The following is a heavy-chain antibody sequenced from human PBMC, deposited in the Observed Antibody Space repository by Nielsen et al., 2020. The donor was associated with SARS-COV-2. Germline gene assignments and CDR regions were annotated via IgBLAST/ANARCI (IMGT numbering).Heavy chain of an antibody. CDR2: IYYSGST. J-gene: IGHJ6*02. CDR1: GGSVSSGSYY. D-gene: IGHD6-19*01. V-gene: IGHV4-61*01. CDR3: ASGIAVAGTSPNYGMDV. Sequence: SETLSLTCTVSGGSVSSGSYYWSWIRQPPGKGLEWIGYIYYSGSTNYSPSLKSRVTISVDTSKNQFSLKLSSVTAADTAVYYCASGIAVAGTSPNYGMDVWGQGTTVTVSS.